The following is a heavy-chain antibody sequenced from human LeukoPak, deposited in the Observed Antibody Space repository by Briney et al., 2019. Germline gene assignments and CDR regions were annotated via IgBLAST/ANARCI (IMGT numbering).Heavy chain of an antibody. CDR2: SRSKADSYTA. CDR1: GFTFSDSF. J-gene: IGHJ4*02. CDR3: ATSSWYRLAY. V-gene: IGHV3-72*01. Sequence: GGSLRLSCAASGFTFSDSFVSWVRQAPGKGLEWVGRSRSKADSYTAEYAASVKGRFTISRDESKNSLYLQISSLETEDTAVYYCATSSWYRLAYWGQGSLVTVSS. D-gene: IGHD6-13*01.